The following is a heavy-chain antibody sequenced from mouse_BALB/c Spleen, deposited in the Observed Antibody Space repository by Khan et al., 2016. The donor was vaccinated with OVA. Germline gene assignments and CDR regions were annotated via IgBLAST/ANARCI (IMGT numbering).Heavy chain of an antibody. V-gene: IGHV1-7*01. D-gene: IGHD1-1*01. J-gene: IGHJ2*01. CDR2: INPSTGYT. CDR1: GYTFINYW. CDR3: ARRGLRWDFDY. Sequence: QVQLQQSGAELAKPGASVKMSCKASGYTFINYWILWVKQRPGQGLEWIGYINPSTGYTEYNQNFNDKATLTADKSSSPAYMPLSSLTSEDSAVYYCARRGLRWDFDYWGQGTTLTVSS.